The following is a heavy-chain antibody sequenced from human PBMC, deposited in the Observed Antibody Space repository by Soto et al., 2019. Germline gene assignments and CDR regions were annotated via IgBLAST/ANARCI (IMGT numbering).Heavy chain of an antibody. J-gene: IGHJ6*02. Sequence: EVQLVESGGGLVQPGRSLRLSCAASGFTFDDYAMHWVRQAPGKGLEWVSGISWNRGSIGYASSVKGRFTISRDNAKNSLYRQMNSLSAEDTALYYCAKDAITRVRGVISYYGMDVWGQGTTVTVSS. D-gene: IGHD3-10*01. CDR3: AKDAITRVRGVISYYGMDV. CDR1: GFTFDDYA. CDR2: ISWNRGSI. V-gene: IGHV3-9*01.